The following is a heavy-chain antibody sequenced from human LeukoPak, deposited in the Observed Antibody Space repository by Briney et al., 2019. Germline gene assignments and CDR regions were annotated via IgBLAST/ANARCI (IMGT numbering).Heavy chain of an antibody. J-gene: IGHJ4*02. D-gene: IGHD3-22*01. CDR3: ARDYYDSSAYYSFDY. Sequence: GGSLRLSCAASGFIFRNYAMHWVRQAPGKGLEWVAIISYDGSNKYYADSVKGRFIISRDNAKNSLSLQMNSLRAEDTAVYYCARDYYDSSAYYSFDYWGQGILVTVSS. CDR2: ISYDGSNK. V-gene: IGHV3-30*04. CDR1: GFIFRNYA.